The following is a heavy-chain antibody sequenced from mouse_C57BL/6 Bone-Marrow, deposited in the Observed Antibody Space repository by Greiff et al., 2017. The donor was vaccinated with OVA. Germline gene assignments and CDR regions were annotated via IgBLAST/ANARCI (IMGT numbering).Heavy chain of an antibody. V-gene: IGHV1-80*01. Sequence: QVQLQQSGAELVKPGASVEISCKASGYAFSGYWMTWVRQRPGKGLEWIGQIYPGDGDTNYNGQFKGRATLTADKASSTPYMHLSSLNSEDYAVYFCARGYFWGQGTTLTVSA. CDR3: ARGYF. J-gene: IGHJ2*01. CDR2: IYPGDGDT. CDR1: GYAFSGYW.